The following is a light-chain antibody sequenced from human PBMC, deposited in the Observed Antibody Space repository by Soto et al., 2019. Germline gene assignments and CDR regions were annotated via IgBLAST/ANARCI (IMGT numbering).Light chain of an antibody. J-gene: IGLJ3*02. CDR3: TSYAGGNILV. CDR1: SSDIGAYNS. Sequence: QSALTQPPSASGSPGQSVTISCTGTSSDIGAYNSVSWYQHHPGKAPKLVIYEVSRGPSGVPDRFSGSKSGNTASLTVSGLQAEDEADYYCTSYAGGNILVFGGGTQLTVL. V-gene: IGLV2-8*01. CDR2: EVS.